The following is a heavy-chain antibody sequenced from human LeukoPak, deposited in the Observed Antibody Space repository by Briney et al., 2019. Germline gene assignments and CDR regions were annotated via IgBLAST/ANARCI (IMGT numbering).Heavy chain of an antibody. CDR3: ARFGVYCSSTSCWVDY. CDR1: GYRFTSYW. J-gene: IGHJ4*02. D-gene: IGHD2-2*01. Sequence: GESLKISCKGSGYRFTSYWIGWVRQMPGKGLEWMGIIYPGDSDTRYSPSFQGQVTISAAKSITTAYLQWSSLKASDTAMYYCARFGVYCSSTSCWVDYWGQGTLVTVSS. CDR2: IYPGDSDT. V-gene: IGHV5-51*01.